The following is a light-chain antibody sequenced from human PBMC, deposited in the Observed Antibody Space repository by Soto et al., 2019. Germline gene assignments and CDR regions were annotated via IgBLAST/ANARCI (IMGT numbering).Light chain of an antibody. CDR1: SSNIGAGYD. Sequence: QSVLTQPPSVSGAPGQRVTISCTGSSSNIGAGYDVHWYQQLPGTAPKLLIYGNTNRPSGVPDRFSGSKSDTSASLAITGLQAADEAVYSCKSYDRSLGGYVFGTGTKVTVL. CDR3: KSYDRSLGGYV. V-gene: IGLV1-40*01. CDR2: GNT. J-gene: IGLJ1*01.